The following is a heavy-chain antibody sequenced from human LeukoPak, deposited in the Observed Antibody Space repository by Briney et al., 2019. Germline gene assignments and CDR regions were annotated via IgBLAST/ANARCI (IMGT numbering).Heavy chain of an antibody. CDR3: ARADIVAGCSDY. CDR2: IIPILGIA. CDR1: GGTFSSYA. J-gene: IGHJ4*02. V-gene: IGHV1-69*04. D-gene: IGHD2-15*01. Sequence: SVKVSCKASGGTFSSYAISWVRQAPGRGLEWMGRIIPILGIANYAQKFQGRVTITADKSTSTAYMELSSLRSEDTAVYYCARADIVAGCSDYWGQGTLVTVSS.